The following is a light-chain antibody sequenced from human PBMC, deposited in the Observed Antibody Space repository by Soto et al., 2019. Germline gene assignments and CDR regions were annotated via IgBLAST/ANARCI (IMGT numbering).Light chain of an antibody. J-gene: IGKJ1*01. CDR2: GAS. V-gene: IGKV3-20*01. CDR1: QSVSSY. Sequence: EIVLTQSPGTLSLSPGERATLSCRASQSVSSYLAWYQQKPGQAPRLLIYGASSRATGIPDRFSGSGSGTDFTLTISRLEPEDFALYYCQQYGRPSRTFGQGTKVEIK. CDR3: QQYGRPSRT.